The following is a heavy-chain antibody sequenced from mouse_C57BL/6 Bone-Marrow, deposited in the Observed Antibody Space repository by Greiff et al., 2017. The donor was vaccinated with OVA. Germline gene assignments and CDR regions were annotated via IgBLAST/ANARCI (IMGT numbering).Heavy chain of an antibody. CDR2: ISSGGDYI. Sequence: DVKLVESGEGLVKPGGSLKLSCAASGFTFSSYAMSWVRQTPEKRLEWVAYISSGGDYIYYADTVKGRFTISRDNARNTLYLQMSSLKSEDTAMYYCTREDYDWYFDVWGTGTTVTVSS. D-gene: IGHD2-4*01. CDR1: GFTFSSYA. CDR3: TREDYDWYFDV. J-gene: IGHJ1*03. V-gene: IGHV5-9-1*02.